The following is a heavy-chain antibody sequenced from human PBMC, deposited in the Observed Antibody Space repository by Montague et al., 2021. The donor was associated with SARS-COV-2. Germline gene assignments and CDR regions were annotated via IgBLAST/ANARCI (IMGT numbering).Heavy chain of an antibody. J-gene: IGHJ4*02. V-gene: IGHV3-30-3*01. CDR1: GFTFSSYA. Sequence: SRRLSWAASGFTFSSYAMHWVRQAPGKGLEWVAVISYDGSNKYYADSVKGRFTISRDNSKNTLYLQMNSLRAEDTAVYYCAGGLLWFGEFGYWGQGTLVTVSS. D-gene: IGHD3-10*01. CDR2: ISYDGSNK. CDR3: AGGLLWFGEFGY.